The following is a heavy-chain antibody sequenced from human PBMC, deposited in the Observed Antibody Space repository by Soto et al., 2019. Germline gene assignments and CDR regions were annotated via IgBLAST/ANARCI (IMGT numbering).Heavy chain of an antibody. CDR2: ISGSGSGT. V-gene: IGHV3-23*01. Sequence: GGSLRLSCAASAFTFSAYAVTWVRQAPGMGLEWVSTISGSGSGTWYADSVKGRFTISRDNSKNTLYLQMSSLRVEDTAFYYCAKDLYYYDSSGYYPFDYWGQGTLVTVSS. CDR1: AFTFSAYA. D-gene: IGHD3-22*01. J-gene: IGHJ4*02. CDR3: AKDLYYYDSSGYYPFDY.